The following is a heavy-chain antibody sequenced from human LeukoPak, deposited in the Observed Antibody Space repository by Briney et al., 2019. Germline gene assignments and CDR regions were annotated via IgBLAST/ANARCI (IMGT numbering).Heavy chain of an antibody. V-gene: IGHV4-4*02. CDR1: GGSISSSNW. Sequence: CXVSGGSISSSNWWNWVRQPPGKGLEWIGQIYHSGSTNYNPSLKTRVTISVDKSKSQFSLNLTSVTAADTAVYYXXRXXGSXYNWFDPWGQGTLVTVSS. D-gene: IGHD1-26*01. CDR3: XRXXGSXYNWFDP. CDR2: IYHSGST. J-gene: IGHJ5*02.